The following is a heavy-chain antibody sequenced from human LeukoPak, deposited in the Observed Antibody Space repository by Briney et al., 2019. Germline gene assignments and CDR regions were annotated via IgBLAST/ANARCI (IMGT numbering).Heavy chain of an antibody. CDR2: IYPGDSDT. CDR3: ARRPTGTNSGWYYFDY. D-gene: IGHD6-19*01. Sequence: GESLKISCKGSGYSFTSYWIGWVRQMPEKGLEWMGIIYPGDSDTRYSPSFQGQVTISADKSISTAYLQWSSLKASDTAMYYCARRPTGTNSGWYYFDYWGQGTLVTVSS. V-gene: IGHV5-51*01. CDR1: GYSFTSYW. J-gene: IGHJ4*02.